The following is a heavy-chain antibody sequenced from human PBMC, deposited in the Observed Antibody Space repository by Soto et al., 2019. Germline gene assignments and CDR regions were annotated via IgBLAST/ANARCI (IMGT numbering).Heavy chain of an antibody. J-gene: IGHJ3*02. Sequence: GGSLRLSCAASGFTFSNYAMSWVRQAPGKGLEWVSAISGSGGSTYYADSVKGRFTISRDNSKNTLYLQMNSLRAEDTAVYYCAKDSARGYYDSSGYYQPNDAFDIWGQGTMVTVSS. CDR1: GFTFSNYA. D-gene: IGHD3-22*01. CDR3: AKDSARGYYDSSGYYQPNDAFDI. V-gene: IGHV3-23*01. CDR2: ISGSGGST.